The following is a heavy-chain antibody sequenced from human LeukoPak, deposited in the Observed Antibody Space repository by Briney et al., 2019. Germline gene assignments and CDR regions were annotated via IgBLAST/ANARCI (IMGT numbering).Heavy chain of an antibody. CDR3: ARDPPPGGVVVMIEENALAFDI. V-gene: IGHV4-4*07. CDR1: GGSISSYY. CDR2: IYTSGST. D-gene: IGHD2-21*01. J-gene: IGHJ3*02. Sequence: SETLSLTCTVSGGSISSYYWSWIRQPAGKGLEWIGRIYTSGSTNYNPFLKSRVTMSVDTSKNQFSLKLSSVTAADTAVYYCARDPPPGGVVVMIEENALAFDIWGQGTMVTVSS.